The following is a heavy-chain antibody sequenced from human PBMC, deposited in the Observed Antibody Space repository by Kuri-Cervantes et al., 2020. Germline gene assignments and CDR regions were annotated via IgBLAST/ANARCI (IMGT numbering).Heavy chain of an antibody. CDR1: GFTFDDYA. CDR3: ARAEVPAAIELSYYYYYMDV. V-gene: IGHV3-9*01. D-gene: IGHD2-2*01. CDR2: ISWNSGSI. Sequence: GGSLRLSCAASGFTFDDYAMHWVRQAPGKGLEWVSGISWNSGSIGYADSVKGRFTIFRDNAKNSLYLQMNSLRAEDTALYYCARAEVPAAIELSYYYYYMDVWGKGTTVTVSS. J-gene: IGHJ6*03.